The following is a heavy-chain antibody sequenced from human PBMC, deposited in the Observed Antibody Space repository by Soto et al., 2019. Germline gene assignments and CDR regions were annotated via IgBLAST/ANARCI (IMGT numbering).Heavy chain of an antibody. J-gene: IGHJ6*02. CDR1: GGSFSGYY. CDR3: ARDKVTIFGVVMTNYYYYYGMDV. Sequence: PSETLSLTCAVYGGSFSGYYWSWIRQPPGKGLEWIGEINHSGSTNYNPSLKSRVTISVDTSKNQFSLKLSSVTAADTAVYYCARDKVTIFGVVMTNYYYYYGMDVWGQGTTVTVSS. D-gene: IGHD3-3*01. CDR2: INHSGST. V-gene: IGHV4-34*01.